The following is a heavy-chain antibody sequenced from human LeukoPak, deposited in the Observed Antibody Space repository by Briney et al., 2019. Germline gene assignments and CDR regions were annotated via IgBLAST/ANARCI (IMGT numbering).Heavy chain of an antibody. V-gene: IGHV3-74*01. J-gene: IGHJ4*02. CDR3: AKEPGIVATIGPFDY. D-gene: IGHD5-12*01. Sequence: GGSLRLSCAASGFTFSSYWMHWVRQAPGKGLVWVSRINSDGSSTSYADSVKGRFTISRDNSKNTLYLQMNSLRAEDTAVYYCAKEPGIVATIGPFDYWGQGTLVTVSS. CDR2: INSDGSST. CDR1: GFTFSSYW.